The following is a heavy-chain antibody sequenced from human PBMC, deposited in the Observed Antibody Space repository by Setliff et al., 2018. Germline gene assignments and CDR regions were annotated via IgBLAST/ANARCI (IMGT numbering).Heavy chain of an antibody. D-gene: IGHD3-10*01. CDR1: GFTFFSYT. V-gene: IGHV3-23*01. CDR2: ITEDGDTT. Sequence: GSLRLSCTTSGFTFFSYTMNWVRQAPGKELEWVSAITEDGDTTHYAGSVKGRFTIDRDNTNSKLYLQMNSLRVEDTALYYCAKSSGSSSATNLEYLGPGTLVTASS. J-gene: IGHJ4*02. CDR3: AKSSGSSSATNLEY.